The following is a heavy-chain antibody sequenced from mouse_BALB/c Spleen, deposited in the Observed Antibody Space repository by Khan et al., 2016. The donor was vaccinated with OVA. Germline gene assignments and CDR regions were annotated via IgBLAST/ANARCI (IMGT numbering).Heavy chain of an antibody. J-gene: IGHJ4*01. D-gene: IGHD2-14*01. CDR1: GFSLTSYG. CDR2: IWRGGST. Sequence: VQLQESGPGLVQPSQSLSITCTVSGFSLTSYGVHWVRQSPGKGLEWLGVIWRGGSTDYNAAFISRLSISKDNSKSQVFFKMNSLQANDTAICYCARIFIGTADYAMDYGGQGTSVTVSS. V-gene: IGHV2-2*02. CDR3: ARIFIGTADYAMDY.